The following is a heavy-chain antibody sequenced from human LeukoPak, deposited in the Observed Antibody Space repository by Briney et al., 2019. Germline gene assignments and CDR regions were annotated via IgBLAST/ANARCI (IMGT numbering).Heavy chain of an antibody. CDR1: GGSISSSNW. CDR2: IYHSGST. V-gene: IGHV4-4*02. D-gene: IGHD3-10*01. J-gene: IGHJ5*02. Sequence: PSETLSLTCAVSGGSISSSNWWSWVRQPPGKGLEWIGEIYHSGSTNYNPSLKSRVTISVDKSKNQFSLKVNSVTAADTAVYYCARYRASGNYKWFDPWGQGTLVTVSS. CDR3: ARYRASGNYKWFDP.